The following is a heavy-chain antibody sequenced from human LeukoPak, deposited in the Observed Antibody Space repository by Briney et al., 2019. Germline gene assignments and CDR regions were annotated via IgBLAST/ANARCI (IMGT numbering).Heavy chain of an antibody. J-gene: IGHJ3*02. Sequence: SETLSLTCTVSSGSISSSSYYWGWIRQPPGKGLEWIGSIYYSGSTYYNPSLKSRVTISVDTSKNQFSLKLSSVTAADTAVYYCARLNRYSGDAFDIWGQGTMVTVSS. CDR3: ARLNRYSGDAFDI. CDR2: IYYSGST. CDR1: SGSISSSSYY. V-gene: IGHV4-39*07. D-gene: IGHD1-26*01.